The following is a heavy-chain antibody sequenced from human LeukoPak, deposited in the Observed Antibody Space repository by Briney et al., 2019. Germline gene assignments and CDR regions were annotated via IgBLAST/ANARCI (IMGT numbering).Heavy chain of an antibody. CDR3: ARDETPPFDY. Sequence: GGSLRLSCAVSGFTFRNYWMSWVRQAPGKGLEWVAVISYDGSNKYYADSVKGRFTISRDNSKNTLYLQMNSLRAEDTAVYYCARDETPPFDYWGQGTLVTVSS. CDR1: GFTFRNYW. CDR2: ISYDGSNK. J-gene: IGHJ4*02. V-gene: IGHV3-30*03.